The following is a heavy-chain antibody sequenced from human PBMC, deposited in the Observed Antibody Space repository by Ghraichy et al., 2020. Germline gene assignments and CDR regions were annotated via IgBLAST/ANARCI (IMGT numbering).Heavy chain of an antibody. CDR3: AKGGLLWFGELLDYFDY. CDR1: GFTFSSYA. D-gene: IGHD3-10*01. J-gene: IGHJ4*02. CDR2: ISGSGGST. Sequence: LSLTCAASGFTFSSYAMSWVRQAPGKGLEWVSAISGSGGSTYYADSVKGRFTISRDNSKNTLYLQMNSLRAEDTAVYYCAKGGLLWFGELLDYFDYWGQGTLVTVSS. V-gene: IGHV3-23*01.